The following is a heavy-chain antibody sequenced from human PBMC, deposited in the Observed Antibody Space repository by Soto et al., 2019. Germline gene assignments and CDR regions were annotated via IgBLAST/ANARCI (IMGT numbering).Heavy chain of an antibody. Sequence: QVKLVQSRAEVKKPGSSVRVSCKASEGTFNSYVVSWVRQAPGQGLKWMGGIIHLFGTTNYAHQLEGRVTITADTSTTTAYMELSGLRPGDTAVYYCARGDTIFESSERYYHYGLDGWGQGTTVIVSS. V-gene: IGHV1-69*06. D-gene: IGHD3-3*01. CDR3: ARGDTIFESSERYYHYGLDG. J-gene: IGHJ6*02. CDR1: EGTFNSYV. CDR2: IIHLFGTT.